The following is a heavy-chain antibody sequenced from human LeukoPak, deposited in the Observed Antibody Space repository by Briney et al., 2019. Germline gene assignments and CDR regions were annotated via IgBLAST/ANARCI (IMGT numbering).Heavy chain of an antibody. CDR3: ARGWELLPRFDI. Sequence: SETLSLTCAVSGGSISSGGYSWSWIRQPPGKGLEWIGYIYHSGSTYYNPSLKSRVTISVDRSKNQFSLKLSSVTAADTAVYYCARGWELLPRFDIWGQGTMVTVSS. CDR2: IYHSGST. V-gene: IGHV4-30-2*01. D-gene: IGHD1-26*01. CDR1: GGSISSGGYS. J-gene: IGHJ3*02.